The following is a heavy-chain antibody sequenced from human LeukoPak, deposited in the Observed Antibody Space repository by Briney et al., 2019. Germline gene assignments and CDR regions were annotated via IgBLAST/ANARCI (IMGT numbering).Heavy chain of an antibody. CDR3: ARSRGYNSHDAFDI. CDR1: GGSINNYY. J-gene: IGHJ3*02. CDR2: IYYSGST. D-gene: IGHD5-18*01. Sequence: SETLSLTCTVSGGSINNYYWSWIRQPPGKGLEWIGYIYYSGSTNYNPSLKSRVTISVDTSKNQFSLKLSSVTAADTAVYYCARSRGYNSHDAFDIWGQGTMVTVSS. V-gene: IGHV4-59*12.